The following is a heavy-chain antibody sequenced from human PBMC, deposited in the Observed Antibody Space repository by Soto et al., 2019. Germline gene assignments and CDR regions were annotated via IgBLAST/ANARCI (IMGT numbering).Heavy chain of an antibody. CDR2: ISYDGSNK. V-gene: IGHV3-30*18. Sequence: QVQLVESGGGVVQPGRSLRLSCAASGFAFSSYGMHWVRQAPGKGLEWVAVISYDGSNKYYADSVKGRFTISRDNSKKTLYLQMNSLRAEDTAVYYCAKDEGSGSFYVTGDYWGQGTLVTVSS. J-gene: IGHJ4*02. CDR1: GFAFSSYG. CDR3: AKDEGSGSFYVTGDY. D-gene: IGHD3-10*01.